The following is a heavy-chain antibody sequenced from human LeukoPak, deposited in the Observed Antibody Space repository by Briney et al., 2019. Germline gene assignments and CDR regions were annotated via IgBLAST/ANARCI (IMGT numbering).Heavy chain of an antibody. Sequence: PSETLSLTCTVSGGSISSSSYYWGWIRQPPGKGLEWIGSIYYSGSTYYNPSLKSRVTISVDTSKNQFSLKLSSVTAADTAVYYCARGNHGIRFLEWLDLRYYFGYWGQGTLVTVSS. D-gene: IGHD3-3*01. CDR2: IYYSGST. CDR3: ARGNHGIRFLEWLDLRYYFGY. V-gene: IGHV4-39*07. CDR1: GGSISSSSYY. J-gene: IGHJ4*02.